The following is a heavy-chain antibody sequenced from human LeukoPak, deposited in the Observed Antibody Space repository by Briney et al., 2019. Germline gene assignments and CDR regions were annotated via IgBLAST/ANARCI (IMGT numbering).Heavy chain of an antibody. V-gene: IGHV1-8*01. D-gene: IGHD3-10*01. CDR3: ARVNMVRGVIIPDY. J-gene: IGHJ4*02. CDR2: MNPNSGNT. CDR1: GYTFTSYD. Sequence: GASVKVSCKASGYTFTSYDINWVRQATGQGLEWMGWMNPNSGNTGYAQKFQGRVTMTWNTSISTAYMELSSLRSEDTAVYYCARVNMVRGVIIPDYWGQGTLVTVSS.